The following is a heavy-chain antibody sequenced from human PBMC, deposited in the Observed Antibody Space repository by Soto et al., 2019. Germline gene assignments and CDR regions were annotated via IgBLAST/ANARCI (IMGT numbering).Heavy chain of an antibody. V-gene: IGHV4-39*01. Sequence: PSETLSLTCSVSGGSISSSSYYWGWIRQPPGKGLEWIGSIYYSGTTYYSPSLKSRVTISIDTSKNQFSLKLSSVTAADTAVYYCARHDIGLDSSSSQTTLYFFDFWGQGTLVTVSS. CDR3: ARHDIGLDSSSSQTTLYFFDF. CDR1: GGSISSSSYY. CDR2: IYYSGTT. D-gene: IGHD6-13*01. J-gene: IGHJ4*02.